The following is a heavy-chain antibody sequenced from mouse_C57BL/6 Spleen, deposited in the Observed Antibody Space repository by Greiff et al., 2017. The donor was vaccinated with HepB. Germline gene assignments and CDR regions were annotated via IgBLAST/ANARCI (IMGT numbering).Heavy chain of an antibody. J-gene: IGHJ2*01. CDR2: ISSGSSTI. D-gene: IGHD1-1*01. CDR3: ARGNYYGSRDFDY. V-gene: IGHV5-17*01. Sequence: EVKLMESGGGLVKPGGSLKLSCAASGFTFSDYGMHWVRQAPEKGLEWVAYISSGSSTIYYADTVKGRFTISRDNAKNTLFLQMTSLRSEDTAMYYCARGNYYGSRDFDYWGQGTTLTVSS. CDR1: GFTFSDYG.